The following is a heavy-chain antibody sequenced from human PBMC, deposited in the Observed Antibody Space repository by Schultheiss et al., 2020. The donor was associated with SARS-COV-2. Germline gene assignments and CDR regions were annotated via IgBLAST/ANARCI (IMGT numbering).Heavy chain of an antibody. CDR2: IYYSGST. CDR3: ARGPLPITMIVVAMDYYYMDV. CDR1: GGSISSYY. D-gene: IGHD3-22*01. V-gene: IGHV4-59*12. J-gene: IGHJ6*03. Sequence: SETLSLTCTVSGGSISSYYWSWIRQPPGKGLEWIGYIYYSGSTYYNPSLKSLVTISVDTSKNQFSLKLSSVTAADTAVYYCARGPLPITMIVVAMDYYYMDVWGKGTTVTVSS.